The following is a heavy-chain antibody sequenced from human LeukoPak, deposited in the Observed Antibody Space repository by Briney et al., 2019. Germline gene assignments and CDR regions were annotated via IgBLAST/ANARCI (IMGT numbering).Heavy chain of an antibody. CDR2: ISYDGSNE. CDR1: GFTFSSYV. D-gene: IGHD5-24*01. J-gene: IGHJ4*02. V-gene: IGHV3-30*04. CDR3: AKSGYNRFDY. Sequence: GGSLRLSCAASGFTFSSYVMHWVRQAPGKGLEWVAIISYDGSNEYYADSVKGRFTISRDNSKNTLYLQMNSLRAEDTAVYYCAKSGYNRFDYWGQGTLVTVSS.